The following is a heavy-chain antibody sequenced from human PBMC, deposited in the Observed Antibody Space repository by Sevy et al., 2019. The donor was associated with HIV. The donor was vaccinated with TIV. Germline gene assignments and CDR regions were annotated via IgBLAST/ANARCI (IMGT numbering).Heavy chain of an antibody. CDR3: AKDGGSGWEYYFDY. V-gene: IGHV3-23*01. CDR2: ISGSGGST. J-gene: IGHJ4*02. CDR1: GFTFSSYA. Sequence: GGSLRLSCAASGFTFSSYAMSWVRQAPGKGLEWVSAISGSGGSTYYADSGKGRFTISRDNSKNTLYLQMNSLRAEDTAVYYCAKDGGSGWEYYFDYWGQGTLVTVSS. D-gene: IGHD6-19*01.